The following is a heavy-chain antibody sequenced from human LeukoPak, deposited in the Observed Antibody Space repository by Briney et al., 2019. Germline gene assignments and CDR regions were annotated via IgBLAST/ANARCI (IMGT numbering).Heavy chain of an antibody. V-gene: IGHV1-2*02. D-gene: IGHD5-12*01. CDR3: ARDHIRGYDYYD. J-gene: IGHJ4*02. CDR2: INPNSGGT. Sequence: ASVTVSCKASGYTFTGYYMHWVRQAPGQGLEWMGWINPNSGGTNYAQKFQGRVTMTRDTSISTAYMELSRLRSDDTAVYYCARDHIRGYDYYDWGQGTLVTVSS. CDR1: GYTFTGYY.